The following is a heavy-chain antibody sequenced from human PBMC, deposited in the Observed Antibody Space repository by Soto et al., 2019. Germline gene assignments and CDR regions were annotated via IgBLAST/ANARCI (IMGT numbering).Heavy chain of an antibody. D-gene: IGHD2-21*02. V-gene: IGHV1-18*01. CDR2: ISAYNGNT. J-gene: IGHJ5*02. CDR3: AIRGDWGWFEP. CDR1: CYTFTSYG. Sequence: ASVKVCCKDSCYTFTSYGISWFRQAPGQWLEWMGWISAYNGNTNYAQKLRGRVTMTTDTSTSTAYMELRSLRSDDTAVYYCAIRGDWGWFEPWGQGTLVTVSS.